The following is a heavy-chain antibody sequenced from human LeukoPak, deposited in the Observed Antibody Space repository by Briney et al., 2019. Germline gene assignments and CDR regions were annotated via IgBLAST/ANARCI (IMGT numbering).Heavy chain of an antibody. D-gene: IGHD2-15*01. CDR3: VRGGVGSQYYFDY. Sequence: GGSLRLSCAASGFTFSSYWMHWVRQVPGKGLVWVSRINIDEKITIYADSVKGRFTISRDNAKNTLSLQMNSLRAEDTAVFYCVRGGVGSQYYFDYWGQGTLVTVSS. V-gene: IGHV3-74*01. CDR2: INIDEKIT. J-gene: IGHJ4*02. CDR1: GFTFSSYW.